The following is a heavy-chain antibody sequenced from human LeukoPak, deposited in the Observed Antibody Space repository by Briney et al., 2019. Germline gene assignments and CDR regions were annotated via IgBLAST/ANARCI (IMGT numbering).Heavy chain of an antibody. CDR3: ARRLRYCSGGSCYSYYFDY. V-gene: IGHV3-7*01. CDR1: GFTVSSNY. CDR2: IKQDGSEK. D-gene: IGHD2-15*01. Sequence: PGGSLRLSCAASGFTVSSNYMSWVRQAPGKGLEWVANIKQDGSEKYYVDSVKGRFTISRDNAKNSLYLQMNSLRAEDTAVYYCARRLRYCSGGSCYSYYFDYWGQGTLVTVSS. J-gene: IGHJ4*02.